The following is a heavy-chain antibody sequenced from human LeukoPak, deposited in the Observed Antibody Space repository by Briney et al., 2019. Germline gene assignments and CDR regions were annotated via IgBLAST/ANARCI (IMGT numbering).Heavy chain of an antibody. D-gene: IGHD2-2*01. J-gene: IGHJ6*03. CDR2: ISWNSGSI. CDR3: AKGDCSSTSCSRYMDV. CDR1: GFTFDDYA. V-gene: IGHV3-9*01. Sequence: GRSLRLSCAASGFTFDDYAMHWVRQAPGKGLEWVSGISWNSGSIGYADSVKGRFTISRDNAKNSLYLQMNSLRAEDTALHYCAKGDCSSTSCSRYMDVWGKGTTVTVSS.